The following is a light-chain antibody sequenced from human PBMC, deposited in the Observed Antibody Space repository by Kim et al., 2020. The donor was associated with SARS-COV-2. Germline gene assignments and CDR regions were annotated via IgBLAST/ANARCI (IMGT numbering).Light chain of an antibody. Sequence: SYELTQAPSVSVASGETATIACEGTDVGDKTVHCYQQKPGQAPELVIYYDNDRPSGIPERFSGSNSGNTATLTITTVQAGDEADYYCQVWAHSSDEVFGGGTQLTVL. CDR3: QVWAHSSDEV. J-gene: IGLJ3*02. V-gene: IGLV3-21*04. CDR1: DVGDKT. CDR2: YDN.